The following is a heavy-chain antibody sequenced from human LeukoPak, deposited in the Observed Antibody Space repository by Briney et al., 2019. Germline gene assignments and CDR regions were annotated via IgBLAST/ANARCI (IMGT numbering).Heavy chain of an antibody. CDR2: IIPIFGTA. Sequence: SVKVSCKASGGTFSSYAISWVRQAPGQGLEWMGGIIPIFGTASYAQKFQGRVTITTDESTSTAYMELSSLRSEDTAVYYCASSLGSYSSTGHFDYWGQGTLVIVSS. CDR3: ASSLGSYSSTGHFDY. D-gene: IGHD1-26*01. CDR1: GGTFSSYA. J-gene: IGHJ4*02. V-gene: IGHV1-69*05.